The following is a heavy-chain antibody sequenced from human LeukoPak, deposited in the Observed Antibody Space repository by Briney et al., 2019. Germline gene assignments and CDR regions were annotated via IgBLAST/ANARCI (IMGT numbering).Heavy chain of an antibody. CDR1: GYSISSGYY. V-gene: IGHV4-38-2*01. D-gene: IGHD2-2*01. CDR3: ARRILGYCSSTSCLWFDP. J-gene: IGHJ5*02. CDR2: IYHSGST. Sequence: SETLSLTCAVSGYSISSGYYWGWIRQPPGKGLEWIGSIYHSGSTYYNPSLKSRVTISVDTSKNQFSLKLRSVTAADTAVYYCARRILGYCSSTSCLWFDPWGQGTLVTVSS.